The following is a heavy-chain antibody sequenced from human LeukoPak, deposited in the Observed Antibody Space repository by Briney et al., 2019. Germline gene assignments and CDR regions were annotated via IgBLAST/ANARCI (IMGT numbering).Heavy chain of an antibody. CDR2: IKQDGSEK. V-gene: IGHV3-7*01. Sequence: PGGSLRLSCAASGFTFSSYWMSWVRQAPGKGLEWVANIKQDGSEKYYVDSVKSRFTISRDNAKNSLYLQMNSLRAEDTAVYYCARVPRHYYDSSGYLHDAFDIWGQGTMVTVSS. CDR3: ARVPRHYYDSSGYLHDAFDI. D-gene: IGHD3-22*01. CDR1: GFTFSSYW. J-gene: IGHJ3*02.